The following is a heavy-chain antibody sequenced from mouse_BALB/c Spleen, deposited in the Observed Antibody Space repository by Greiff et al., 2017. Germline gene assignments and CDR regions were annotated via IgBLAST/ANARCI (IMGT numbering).Heavy chain of an antibody. CDR1: GYTFTSYT. CDR2: INPSSGYT. D-gene: IGHD2-14*01. Sequence: QVQLQQSGAELVRPGASVKMSCTASGYTFTSYTMHWVKQRPGQGLEWIGYINPSSGYTNYNQKFKDKATLTADKSSSTAYMQLSSLTSEDSAVYYYARSYYRYDEVYAMDYWGQGTSVTVSS. V-gene: IGHV1-4*01. CDR3: ARSYYRYDEVYAMDY. J-gene: IGHJ4*01.